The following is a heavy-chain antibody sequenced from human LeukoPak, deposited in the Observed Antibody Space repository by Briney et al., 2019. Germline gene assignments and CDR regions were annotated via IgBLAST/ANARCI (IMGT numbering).Heavy chain of an antibody. D-gene: IGHD6-6*01. Sequence: GGSLRLSCAASGFTFSSYSMNWVRQAPGKGLEWVSYISSSSSTIYYADSVKGRFTISRDNAKNSLYLQMNSLRAEDTAVYYCASYGEEYSSSSGDYWGQGTLVTVPS. CDR2: ISSSSSTI. CDR3: ASYGEEYSSSSGDY. V-gene: IGHV3-48*04. CDR1: GFTFSSYS. J-gene: IGHJ4*02.